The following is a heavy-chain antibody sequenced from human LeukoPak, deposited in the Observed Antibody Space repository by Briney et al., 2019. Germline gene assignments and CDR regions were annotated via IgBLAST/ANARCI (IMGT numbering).Heavy chain of an antibody. V-gene: IGHV4-59*08. D-gene: IGHD5-18*01. CDR1: GGSISSYY. Sequence: PSQTLSLTCTVSGGSISSYYWSWIRQPPGKGLEWIGYIYYSGSTNYNPSLKSRVTISVDTSKNQFSLKLSSVTAADTAVYYCARQYVDTAMVTNRGYYFDYWGQGTLVTVSS. CDR2: IYYSGST. CDR3: ARQYVDTAMVTNRGYYFDY. J-gene: IGHJ4*02.